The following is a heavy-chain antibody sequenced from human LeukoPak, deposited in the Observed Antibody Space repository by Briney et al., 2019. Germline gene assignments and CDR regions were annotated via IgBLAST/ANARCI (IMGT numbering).Heavy chain of an antibody. J-gene: IGHJ4*02. Sequence: GGSLRLSCTASGFTFGDYAMSWFRQAPGKGLEWVGFIRSKAYGGTTEYAASVKGRFTISRDDSKSIAYLQMNSLKTEDTAVYYCTRDQDDILTAYADYWGQGTLVTVSS. CDR2: IRSKAYGGTT. CDR1: GFTFGDYA. D-gene: IGHD3-9*01. CDR3: TRDQDDILTAYADY. V-gene: IGHV3-49*03.